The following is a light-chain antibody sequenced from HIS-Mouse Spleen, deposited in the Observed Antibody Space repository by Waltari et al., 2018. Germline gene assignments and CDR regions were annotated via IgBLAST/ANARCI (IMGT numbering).Light chain of an antibody. Sequence: DVVMTQSPLSLPVTLGQPASISCRSSQSLVHSDGNTYLNWFQQRPGQSPRRLIYKVSNRDSGVPDRFSGSGSGTEFTLKSSRVEAEDVGVYYCMQGTHWPPWTFGQGTKVEIK. CDR2: KVS. CDR3: MQGTHWPPWT. V-gene: IGKV2-30*02. J-gene: IGKJ1*01. CDR1: QSLVHSDGNTY.